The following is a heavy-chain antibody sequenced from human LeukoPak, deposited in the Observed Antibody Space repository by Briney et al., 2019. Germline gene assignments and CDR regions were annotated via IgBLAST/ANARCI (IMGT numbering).Heavy chain of an antibody. V-gene: IGHV3-74*01. CDR1: GFTFSNYW. CDR3: VRSLRSADF. CDR2: ISTDGSQT. J-gene: IGHJ4*02. Sequence: GSLRLSCEASGFTFSNYWMHWVRQPPWKGLMWVSQISTDGSQTFYADSVKGRFTISRGNAQNTLFLQMDSLRPEDTAVYYCVRSLRSADFWGQGTLVTVSS.